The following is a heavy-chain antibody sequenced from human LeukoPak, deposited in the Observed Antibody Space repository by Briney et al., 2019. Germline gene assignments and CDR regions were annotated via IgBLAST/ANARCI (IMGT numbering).Heavy chain of an antibody. CDR3: ARGLVEYEYAAGNFFRWARPHGHGMDV. J-gene: IGHJ6*02. CDR1: GGSISSSSYY. Sequence: PSETLSLTCTVSGGSISSSSYYWGWIRQPPGKGLEWIGEINHSGSTNYNPSLKSRVTISVDTSKNQFSLKLSSVTAADTALYYCARGLVEYEYAAGNFFRWARPHGHGMDVRGQGTTVTVSS. CDR2: INHSGST. D-gene: IGHD2-8*02. V-gene: IGHV4-39*07.